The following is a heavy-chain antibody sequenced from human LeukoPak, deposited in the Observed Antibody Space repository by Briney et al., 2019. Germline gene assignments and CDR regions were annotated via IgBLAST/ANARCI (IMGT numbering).Heavy chain of an antibody. CDR2: ISGSGGST. CDR1: GFTFSSYA. J-gene: IGHJ4*02. D-gene: IGHD2-2*01. CDR3: ARAWYQLPYFCY. Sequence: PGGSLRLSCAASGFTFSSYAMNWVRQAPGRGLEWVSGISGSGGSTYYADSVKGRFTISRDNSKNTLYLQMNSLRAEDTAVYYCARAWYQLPYFCYWGQGTLVTVSS. V-gene: IGHV3-23*01.